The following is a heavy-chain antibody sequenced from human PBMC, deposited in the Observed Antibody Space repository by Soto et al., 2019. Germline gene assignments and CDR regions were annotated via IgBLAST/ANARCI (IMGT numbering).Heavy chain of an antibody. V-gene: IGHV3-33*01. J-gene: IGHJ4*02. CDR2: IWYDGSNK. D-gene: IGHD3-22*01. CDR3: ARGDPYYYDSSGYTDFDY. Sequence: GGSLRLSCAASGFTFSSYGMHWVRQAPGKGLEWVAVIWYDGSNKYYADSVKGRFTISRDNSKNTLYLQMNSLRAEDTAVYYCARGDPYYYDSSGYTDFDYWGQGTLVTVSS. CDR1: GFTFSSYG.